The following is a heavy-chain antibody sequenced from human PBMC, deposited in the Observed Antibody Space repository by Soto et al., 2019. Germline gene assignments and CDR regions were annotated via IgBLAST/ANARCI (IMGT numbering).Heavy chain of an antibody. CDR2: ISGSGGST. CDR3: TKYALQGALAGPNWFDP. D-gene: IGHD1-26*01. V-gene: IGHV3-23*01. Sequence: GGSLRLSCAASGFTFSSYAMNWVRQAPGKGLEWVSAISGSGGSTYYADSVKGRFTISRDNSKNTLYLQMNSLRAEDTAVYYCTKYALQGALAGPNWFDPWGQGTLVTVSS. J-gene: IGHJ5*02. CDR1: GFTFSSYA.